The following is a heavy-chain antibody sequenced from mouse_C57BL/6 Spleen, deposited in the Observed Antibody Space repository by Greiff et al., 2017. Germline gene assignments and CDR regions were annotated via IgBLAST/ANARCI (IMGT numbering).Heavy chain of an antibody. D-gene: IGHD2-3*01. CDR1: GYAFTNYV. Sequence: QVQLQQSGAELVRPGTSVKVSCKASGYAFTNYVIGWVKQRPGQGLEWIGVINPGSGGTNYNEKFKGKATLTADKSSSTAYMQLSSLTSEDSAVYFCARLYDGYYDAMGYWGQGTSVTVSS. CDR2: INPGSGGT. J-gene: IGHJ4*01. V-gene: IGHV1-54*01. CDR3: ARLYDGYYDAMGY.